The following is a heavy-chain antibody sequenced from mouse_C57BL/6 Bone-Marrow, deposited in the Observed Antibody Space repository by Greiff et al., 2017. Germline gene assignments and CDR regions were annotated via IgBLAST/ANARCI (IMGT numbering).Heavy chain of an antibody. Sequence: QVQLQQSGAELVKPGASVKISCKASGYAFSSDWMNWVKQRPGKGLEGIGQIYPGDGETNYNGKFKGQATLTADKSSSTAYMQLSSLPSEDSAVYFCARGTGTLDYWGQGTTLTVSS. J-gene: IGHJ2*01. CDR3: ARGTGTLDY. CDR2: IYPGDGET. V-gene: IGHV1-80*01. CDR1: GYAFSSDW. D-gene: IGHD4-1*01.